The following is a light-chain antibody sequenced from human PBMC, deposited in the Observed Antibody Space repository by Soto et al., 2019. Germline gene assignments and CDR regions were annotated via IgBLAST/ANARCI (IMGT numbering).Light chain of an antibody. Sequence: EAVLTQSPATLSVFPGERATLSCRASQSVATNLAWYQQRPGQAPRLLIYGASKRAIGLPARFSGSGSGTDFTLKISRVEAEDVGVYYCMQALQSPRTFGQGTKVDIK. CDR3: MQALQSPRT. CDR2: GAS. V-gene: IGKV3-15*01. CDR1: QSVATN. J-gene: IGKJ1*01.